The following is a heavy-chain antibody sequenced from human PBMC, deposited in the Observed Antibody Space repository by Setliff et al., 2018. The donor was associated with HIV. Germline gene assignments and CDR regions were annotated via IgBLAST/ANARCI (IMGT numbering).Heavy chain of an antibody. CDR2: IIPMFSIP. D-gene: IGHD1-26*01. CDR3: ARGGGGLSGSYSAFDY. J-gene: IGHJ4*02. CDR1: GGPFSSYS. Sequence: ASVKVSCKASGGPFSSYSITWVRQAPGQGLEWMGRIIPMFSIPNYSQRFQGRVTITADRSTNTVYMELSSLRSEDTAGYYCARGGGGLSGSYSAFDYWGQGTRVTVSS. V-gene: IGHV1-69*04.